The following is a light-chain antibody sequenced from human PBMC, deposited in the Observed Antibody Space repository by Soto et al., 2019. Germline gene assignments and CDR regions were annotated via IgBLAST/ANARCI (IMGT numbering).Light chain of an antibody. CDR1: SSDVGGYNY. CDR2: DLN. J-gene: IGLJ1*01. V-gene: IGLV2-14*01. Sequence: QSVLTQPASVSGSPGQSITISCTGTSSDVGGYNYVSWYQQHPGKVPKMMIYDLNNRPSGVSNRFSGSKSGNTASLTISGLQAEDEADYYCCSYTSSNTFVFGTGTKLTVL. CDR3: CSYTSSNTFV.